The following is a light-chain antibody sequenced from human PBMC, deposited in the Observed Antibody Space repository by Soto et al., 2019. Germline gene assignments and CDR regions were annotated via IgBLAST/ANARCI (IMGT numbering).Light chain of an antibody. J-gene: IGKJ1*01. V-gene: IGKV3-11*01. CDR1: QSVSSY. CDR3: QQRSNWRT. Sequence: EVVLTQSPATLSLSPGERATLSCRASQSVSSYLAGYQQKPGQAPRLLIYDASNRATGIPARFSGSGSGTDCTLTINSVEPEDFGVYYCQQRSNWRTFGQGIKVEIK. CDR2: DAS.